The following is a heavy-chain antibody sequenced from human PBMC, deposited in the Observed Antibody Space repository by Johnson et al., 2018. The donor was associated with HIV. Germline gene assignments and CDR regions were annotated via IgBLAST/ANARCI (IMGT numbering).Heavy chain of an antibody. V-gene: IGHV3-30*18. D-gene: IGHD1-26*01. CDR3: AKTYSGSNRDAFDI. CDR1: GFTFSSYG. CDR2: ISYDGSNK. J-gene: IGHJ3*02. Sequence: QEQLVESGGGVVQPGRSLRLSCAASGFTFSSYGMHWVRQAPGKGLDWVAVISYDGSNKYYADSVKGRFTISRDNSKNTLYLQMNSLRAEDTAVYYCAKTYSGSNRDAFDIWGQGTMVTVSS.